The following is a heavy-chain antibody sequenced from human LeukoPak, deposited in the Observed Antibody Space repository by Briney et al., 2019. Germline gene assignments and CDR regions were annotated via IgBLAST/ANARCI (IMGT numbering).Heavy chain of an antibody. CDR1: GYSFTSYW. Sequence: GESLRISCNGSGYSFTSYWSSWGRQMPGKGLEWMGRIDPSDSYTNYSPSFQGHITISADKSISTAYLQWSSLKATDTATYYCASLHTYPYDILTGYYPNWFHPWGQGTLVTVSS. V-gene: IGHV5-10-1*01. CDR3: ASLHTYPYDILTGYYPNWFHP. D-gene: IGHD3-9*01. J-gene: IGHJ5*02. CDR2: IDPSDSYT.